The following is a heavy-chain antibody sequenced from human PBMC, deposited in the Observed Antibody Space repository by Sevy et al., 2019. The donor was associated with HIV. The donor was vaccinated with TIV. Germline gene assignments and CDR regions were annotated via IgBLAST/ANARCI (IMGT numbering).Heavy chain of an antibody. J-gene: IGHJ5*02. V-gene: IGHV3-15*01. CDR3: TTAGSGSYYGWFDP. CDR2: IKSKADGGTT. D-gene: IGHD1-26*01. CDR1: GFTFSNAW. Sequence: GGSLRLSCAASGFTFSNAWMSWVRQAPGKGLEWVGRIKSKADGGTTDYAAPVKGRFTISRDDSKNTLYLQMNSLKTEDTAVYYCTTAGSGSYYGWFDPWGQGTLVTVSS.